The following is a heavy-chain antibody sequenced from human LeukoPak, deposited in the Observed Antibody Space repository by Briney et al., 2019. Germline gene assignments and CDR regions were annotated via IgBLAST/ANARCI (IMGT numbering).Heavy chain of an antibody. V-gene: IGHV4-61*02. CDR3: ARGRRGGYNFYWYFDL. CDR2: IYTRGST. CDR1: GGSISSGSYY. D-gene: IGHD5-24*01. J-gene: IGHJ2*01. Sequence: TPSQTLSLTCTVSGGSISSGSYYWTWIRQPAGKGLEWIGRIYTRGSTNYNPSLKSRVTISVDTSKNQFSLKVSSVTAADTAVYYCARGRRGGYNFYWYFDLWGRGTLVTVSS.